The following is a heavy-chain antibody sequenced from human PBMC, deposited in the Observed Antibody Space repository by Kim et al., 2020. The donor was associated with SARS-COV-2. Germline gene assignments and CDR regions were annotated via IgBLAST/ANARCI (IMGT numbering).Heavy chain of an antibody. V-gene: IGHV4-59*01. CDR3: ANLGGGAADY. J-gene: IGHJ4*02. CDR2: ST. Sequence: STNYNPTLKSRVTISVDTSKNQFSLKLSSVTAADTAVYYWANLGGGAADYWGQGTLVTVSS. D-gene: IGHD3-16*01.